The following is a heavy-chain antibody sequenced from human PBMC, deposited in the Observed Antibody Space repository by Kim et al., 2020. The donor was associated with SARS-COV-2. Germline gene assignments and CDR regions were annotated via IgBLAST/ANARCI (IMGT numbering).Heavy chain of an antibody. CDR1: GYTFTSYA. CDR3: ARDWDSSGSLLFDY. D-gene: IGHD6-19*01. CDR2: INAGNGNT. V-gene: IGHV1-3*01. Sequence: ASVKVSCKASGYTFTSYAMHWVRQAPGQRLEWMGWINAGNGNTKYSQKFQGRVTITRDTSASTAYMELSSLRSEDTAVYYCARDWDSSGSLLFDYWGQGTLVTVSS. J-gene: IGHJ4*02.